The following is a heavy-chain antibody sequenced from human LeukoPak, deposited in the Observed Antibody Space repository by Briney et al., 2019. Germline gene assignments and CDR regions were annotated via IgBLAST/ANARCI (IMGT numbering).Heavy chain of an antibody. CDR2: INTDGSTT. J-gene: IGHJ4*02. V-gene: IGHV3-74*01. CDR1: GFTFSSYW. D-gene: IGHD4-23*01. CDR3: ARDYDGNFAVEY. Sequence: AGGSLRLSCSASGFTFSSYWMHWVRQAPGKGLVWVSRINTDGSTTSYADSVNGRFSISRDNAKNTLYLQMNSLRAEDTAVYYCARDYDGNFAVEYWGQGTLVTVSS.